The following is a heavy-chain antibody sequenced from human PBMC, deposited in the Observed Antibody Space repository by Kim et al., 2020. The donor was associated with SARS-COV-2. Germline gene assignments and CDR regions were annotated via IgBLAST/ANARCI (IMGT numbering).Heavy chain of an antibody. Sequence: GGSLRLSCAASGFNFARAWMNWVRQAPGKGLEWVGRIKSQPDGGTTDYAVPVEDRFTISRDDSKETLYLQMDSLKTEDTAMYYCTTVSVADNWGQGTLVT. CDR3: TTVSVADN. CDR2: IKSQPDGGTT. J-gene: IGHJ4*02. CDR1: GFNFARAW. V-gene: IGHV3-15*01.